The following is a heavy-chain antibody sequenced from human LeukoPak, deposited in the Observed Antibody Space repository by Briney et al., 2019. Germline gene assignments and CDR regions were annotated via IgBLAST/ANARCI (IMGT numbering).Heavy chain of an antibody. J-gene: IGHJ4*02. Sequence: GGSLRLSSAASGFTFSSYWMSWVRQAPGKGLEWVANIKQDGSERYYVDSVKGRFTISRDNAKNSLYLQMNSLRVEDTAVYYCTKKTGEYWGQGTLVTVSA. CDR3: TKKTGEY. CDR2: IKQDGSER. V-gene: IGHV3-7*03. CDR1: GFTFSSYW.